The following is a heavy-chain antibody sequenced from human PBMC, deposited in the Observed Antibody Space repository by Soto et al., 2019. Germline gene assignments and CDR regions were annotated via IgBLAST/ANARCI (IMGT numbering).Heavy chain of an antibody. J-gene: IGHJ6*03. V-gene: IGHV3-9*01. CDR3: AKEPPGYGHKLSGYYMDV. CDR1: GFTFDDNA. CDR2: ISWNSGSI. Sequence: GGSLRLSCGASGFTFDDNAMHWVRQAPGKGLEWVSGISWNSGSIGYADSVKGRFTISRDNAKNSLYLQMNSLRAEDTALYYCAKEPPGYGHKLSGYYMDVWGKGTTVTVSS. D-gene: IGHD5-18*01.